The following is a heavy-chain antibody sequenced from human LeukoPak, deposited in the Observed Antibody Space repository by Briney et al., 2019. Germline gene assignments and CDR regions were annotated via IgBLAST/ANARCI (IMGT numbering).Heavy chain of an antibody. V-gene: IGHV3-30-3*01. CDR2: ISYDGSNK. Sequence: GRSLRLSCAASGFTFSSYAMHWVRQAPGKGREWVAVISYDGSNKYYADSVKGRFTISRDNSKNTLYLQMNSLRAEDTAVYYCAREGLVGDDAFDIWGQGTMVTVSS. J-gene: IGHJ3*02. D-gene: IGHD3-16*01. CDR1: GFTFSSYA. CDR3: AREGLVGDDAFDI.